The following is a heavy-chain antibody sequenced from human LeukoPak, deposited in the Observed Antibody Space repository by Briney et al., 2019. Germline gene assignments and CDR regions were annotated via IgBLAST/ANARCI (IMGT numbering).Heavy chain of an antibody. J-gene: IGHJ4*02. CDR1: GASISAFH. V-gene: IGHV4-4*07. CDR2: IYSSGST. Sequence: SETLSLTCTVSGASISAFHWTWVRQPAGKGLEWIGLIYSSGSTLFNPSLKSRVAMSVDLTKNQLSLKLTSVTAADTAMYYCARKDGDYWGRGTLVTVSS. CDR3: ARKDGDY.